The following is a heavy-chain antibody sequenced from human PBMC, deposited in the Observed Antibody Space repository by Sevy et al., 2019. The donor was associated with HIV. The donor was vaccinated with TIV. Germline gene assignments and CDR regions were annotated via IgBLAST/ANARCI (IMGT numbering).Heavy chain of an antibody. J-gene: IGHJ6*02. CDR2: VGPAGDQ. Sequence: GGSLRLSCVAAGFTFSSYDMHWVRQATGKGLEWISGVGPAGDQFYPGSVKGRFTISRENAKNNFYLQMNNLRAGDTAVYYCARSGGYSDYGMDVWGQGTTVTVSS. CDR1: GFTFSSYD. D-gene: IGHD5-12*01. V-gene: IGHV3-13*05. CDR3: ARSGGYSDYGMDV.